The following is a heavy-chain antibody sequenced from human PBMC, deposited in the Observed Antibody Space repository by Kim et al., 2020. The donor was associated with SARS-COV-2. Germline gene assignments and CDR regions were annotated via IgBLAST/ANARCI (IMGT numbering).Heavy chain of an antibody. V-gene: IGHV3-43*01. J-gene: IGHJ4*02. Sequence: DSVKGRFTISRDNSRNSLYLQMNSLRTEDTALYFCAKDIRGRGLVTPALDFWGQGTLVTVSS. CDR3: AKDIRGRGLVTPALDF. D-gene: IGHD2-2*01.